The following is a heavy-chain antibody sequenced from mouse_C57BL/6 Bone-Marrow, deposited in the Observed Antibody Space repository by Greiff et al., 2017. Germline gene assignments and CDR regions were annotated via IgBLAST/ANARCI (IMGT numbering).Heavy chain of an antibody. J-gene: IGHJ1*03. D-gene: IGHD1-1*01. CDR2: IYPRSGNT. Sequence: QVQLQQSGAELARPGASVKLSCKASGYTFTSYGISWVKQRTGQGLEWIGEIYPRSGNTYYNEKFQGKATLTADKSSSTAYMELRSLTSEDSAVYFCALFSTTVNGYFDVWGTGTTVTVSS. V-gene: IGHV1-81*01. CDR3: ALFSTTVNGYFDV. CDR1: GYTFTSYG.